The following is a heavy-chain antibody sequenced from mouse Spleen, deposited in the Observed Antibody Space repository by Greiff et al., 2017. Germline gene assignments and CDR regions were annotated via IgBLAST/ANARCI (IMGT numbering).Heavy chain of an antibody. Sequence: VQLQQSGPELVKPGASVKISCKASGYSFTGYYMNWVKQSPEKSLEWIGEINPSTGGTTYNQKFKAKATLTVDKSSSTAYMQLKSLTSEDSAVYYCARTALYYGDYEGAMDYWGQGTSVTVSS. CDR3: ARTALYYGDYEGAMDY. CDR1: GYSFTGYY. D-gene: IGHD2-13*01. J-gene: IGHJ4*01. V-gene: IGHV1-42*01. CDR2: INPSTGGT.